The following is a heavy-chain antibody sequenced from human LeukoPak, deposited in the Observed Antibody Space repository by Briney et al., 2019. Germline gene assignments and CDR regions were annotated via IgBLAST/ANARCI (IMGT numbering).Heavy chain of an antibody. D-gene: IGHD3-10*01. V-gene: IGHV7-4-1*02. CDR1: GYKFISYA. CDR3: ARGGYYGGSGTYGFFDY. Sequence: ASVNVSCKGSGYKFISYAMNWVRQAPGQGPEWMGWINTDTGNPTYARGFIGQYVFSVDTSVTTAYLQINSLRTEDTAVYYCARGGYYGGSGTYGFFDYWGQGSLVTVSS. CDR2: INTDTGNP. J-gene: IGHJ4*02.